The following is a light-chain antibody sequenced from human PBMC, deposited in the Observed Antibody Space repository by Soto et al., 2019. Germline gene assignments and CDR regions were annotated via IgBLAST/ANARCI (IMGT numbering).Light chain of an antibody. CDR2: AAS. CDR3: QQSYSTPPIT. CDR1: LPINSD. Sequence: DIQLTQPPSSLSASKGATVTITCRASLPINSDLIWYQQKPRKAPKLLIYAASSLQSGVPSRFSGSGSGTDFTLTISSLQPEDFATYYCQQSYSTPPITFGQGTRLEIK. V-gene: IGKV1-39*01. J-gene: IGKJ5*01.